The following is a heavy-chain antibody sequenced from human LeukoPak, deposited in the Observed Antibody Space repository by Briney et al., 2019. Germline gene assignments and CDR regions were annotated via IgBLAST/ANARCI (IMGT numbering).Heavy chain of an antibody. CDR1: GGSISSGDYH. CDR3: GSVTGWFDP. V-gene: IGHV4-39*07. J-gene: IGHJ5*02. D-gene: IGHD2-15*01. Sequence: PSETLSLTCTVSGGSISSGDYHWSWIRQPPGQGLEWIGEINHSGSTNYNPSLKSRVTISVDTSKNQFSLKLSSVTAADTAVYYCGSVTGWFDPWGQGTLVTVSS. CDR2: INHSGST.